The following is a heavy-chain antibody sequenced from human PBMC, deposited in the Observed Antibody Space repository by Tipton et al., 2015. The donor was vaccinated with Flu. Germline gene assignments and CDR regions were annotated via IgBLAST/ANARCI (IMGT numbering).Heavy chain of an antibody. Sequence: SLRLSCSASGFTFADYAMTWVRQAPGKGLEWVSAITGSDGSTYYADSVKGRFTISRDNSRNTLFLQMNSLRPEDTAMFYCATDLNWAFDSWGQGTLVTVSS. CDR1: GFTFADYA. V-gene: IGHV3-23*01. D-gene: IGHD3-16*01. J-gene: IGHJ4*02. CDR3: ATDLNWAFDS. CDR2: ITGSDGST.